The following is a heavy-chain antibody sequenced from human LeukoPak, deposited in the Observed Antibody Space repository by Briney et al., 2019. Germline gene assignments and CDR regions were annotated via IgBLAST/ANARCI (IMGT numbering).Heavy chain of an antibody. V-gene: IGHV4-61*01. CDR2: IYYSGST. CDR3: ARESVGATSWGNWFDP. D-gene: IGHD1-26*01. Sequence: SETLSLTCTVSGGSVSSGSYYWSWIRQPPGKGLEWIGYIYYSGSTNYNPSLKSRVTISVDTSKNQFSLKLSSVTAADTAVYYCARESVGATSWGNWFDPWGQGTLVTVSS. CDR1: GGSVSSGSYY. J-gene: IGHJ5*02.